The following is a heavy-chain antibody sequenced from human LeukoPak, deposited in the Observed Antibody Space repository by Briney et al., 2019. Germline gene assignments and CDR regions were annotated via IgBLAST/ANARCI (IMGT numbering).Heavy chain of an antibody. J-gene: IGHJ6*02. CDR2: ISSSSSYI. D-gene: IGHD3-10*01. Sequence: GGSLRLSCAASGFTFSSYSMNWVRQAPGKGLEWVSSISSSSSYIYYADSVKGRFTISRDNAKNSLYLQMNSLRAEDTAVYYCARDQGSGSYYSSDYYYYGMDVWGQGTTVTVAS. V-gene: IGHV3-21*01. CDR1: GFTFSSYS. CDR3: ARDQGSGSYYSSDYYYYGMDV.